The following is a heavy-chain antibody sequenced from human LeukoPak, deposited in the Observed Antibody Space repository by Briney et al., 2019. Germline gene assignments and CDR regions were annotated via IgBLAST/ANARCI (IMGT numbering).Heavy chain of an antibody. D-gene: IGHD4-11*01. J-gene: IGHJ5*02. CDR2: INAGNGNT. CDR1: GYTFTSYA. V-gene: IGHV1-3*01. CDR3: ARDLTTVSWFDP. Sequence: ASVKVSCKASGYTFTSYAMYWVRQAPGQRLEWMGWINAGNGNTKYSQKFQGRVTITRDTSASTAYMELSSLRSEDTAVYYCARDLTTVSWFDPWGQGTLVTVSS.